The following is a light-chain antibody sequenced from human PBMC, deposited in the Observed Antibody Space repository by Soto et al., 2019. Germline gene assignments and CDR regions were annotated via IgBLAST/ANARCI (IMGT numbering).Light chain of an antibody. V-gene: IGKV1-8*01. Sequence: AIRMTQSTSSLSASTGDRVTITCRASQGISSYLAWYQQKPGKAPKLLIYAASTLQSGVPSRFSGSGSGTDFTLTISCLQSEDFATYYCRQYYSYGFTLGPGTKVDIK. CDR1: QGISSY. CDR2: AAS. CDR3: RQYYSYGFT. J-gene: IGKJ3*01.